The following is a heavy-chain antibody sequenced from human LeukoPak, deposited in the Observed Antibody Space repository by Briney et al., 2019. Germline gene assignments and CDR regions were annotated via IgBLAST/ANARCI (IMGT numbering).Heavy chain of an antibody. D-gene: IGHD2-2*01. CDR2: IIPIFGTA. CDR3: ARGVVVPAAMVGAGFFDY. J-gene: IGHJ4*02. CDR1: GGTFSSYA. Sequence: ASVKVSCKASGGTFSSYAISWVRQAPGQGPEWMGGIIPIFGTANYAQKFQGRVTITADESTSTAYMELSSLRSEDTAVYYCARGVVVPAAMVGAGFFDYWGQGTLVTVSS. V-gene: IGHV1-69*01.